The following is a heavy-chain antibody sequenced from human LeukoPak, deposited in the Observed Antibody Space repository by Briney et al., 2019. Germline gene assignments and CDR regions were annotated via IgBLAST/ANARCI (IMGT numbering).Heavy chain of an antibody. CDR1: GSSISSSSYY. CDR3: ARHRRSASSSSGDHAEYFQH. J-gene: IGHJ1*01. CDR2: IYYSGST. V-gene: IGHV4-39*01. D-gene: IGHD6-6*01. Sequence: WETLSLTCTVSGSSISSSSYYWGWIRPPPGKGLEWTGSIYYSGSTYYNPSLKSRVPISVDTSKNQFSLKLSSVTAADTAVYYCARHRRSASSSSGDHAEYFQHWGQGTLVTVSS.